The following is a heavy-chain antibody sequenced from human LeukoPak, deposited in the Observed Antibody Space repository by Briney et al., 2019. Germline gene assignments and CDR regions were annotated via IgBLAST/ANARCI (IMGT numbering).Heavy chain of an antibody. CDR3: TRHTDFWSGYYLTYFDY. V-gene: IGHV3-73*01. D-gene: IGHD3-3*01. Sequence: GGSLRLSCAASGFTFSGSAMHWVRQASGKGLEWVGRTRSKANSYATAYAASVKGRFTISRDDSKNTAYLQMNSLKTEDTAVYYCTRHTDFWSGYYLTYFDYWGQGTLVTVSS. CDR1: GFTFSGSA. J-gene: IGHJ4*02. CDR2: TRSKANSYAT.